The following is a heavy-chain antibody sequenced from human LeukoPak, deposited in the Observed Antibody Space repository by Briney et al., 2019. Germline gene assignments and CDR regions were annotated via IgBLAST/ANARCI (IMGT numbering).Heavy chain of an antibody. CDR3: ASLDDPHRSGYYKDV. D-gene: IGHD3/OR15-3a*01. CDR1: DASVSGGYRY. V-gene: IGHV4-61*02. Sequence: SETLSLTCTVSDASVSGGYRYWSWIRQPAGKGLEWIGRIENSGTTYYNPSLERRVTISVDTSKNQFYLSLRSVTAADTAVYFCASLDDPHRSGYYKDVWGKGTTVTVSS. CDR2: IENSGTT. J-gene: IGHJ6*03.